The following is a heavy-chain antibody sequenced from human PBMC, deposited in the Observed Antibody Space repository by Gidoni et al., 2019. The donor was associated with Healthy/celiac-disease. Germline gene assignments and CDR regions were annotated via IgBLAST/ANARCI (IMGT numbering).Heavy chain of an antibody. CDR2: INHSGST. V-gene: IGHV4-34*01. CDR1: GSFSGYS. J-gene: IGHJ4*02. Sequence: GSFSGYSWSWIRQPPGKGLEWIGEINHSGSTNYNPSLKSRVTISVDTSKTQFSLKLSSVTAADTAVYYCARGPPLNYWGQGTLVTVSS. CDR3: ARGPPLNY.